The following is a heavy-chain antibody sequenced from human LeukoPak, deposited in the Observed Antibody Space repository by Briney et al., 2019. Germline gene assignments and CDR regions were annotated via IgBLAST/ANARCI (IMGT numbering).Heavy chain of an antibody. Sequence: ASVKVSCEASGYTFTSYYMHWVRQAPGQGLEWMGIINPSGGSTSYAQKFQGRVTMTRDTSTSTVYMELSSLRSEDTAVYYCARRRKYYYDSSGSKGFDYWGQGTLVTVSS. J-gene: IGHJ4*02. D-gene: IGHD3-22*01. CDR3: ARRRKYYYDSSGSKGFDY. CDR1: GYTFTSYY. V-gene: IGHV1-46*01. CDR2: INPSGGST.